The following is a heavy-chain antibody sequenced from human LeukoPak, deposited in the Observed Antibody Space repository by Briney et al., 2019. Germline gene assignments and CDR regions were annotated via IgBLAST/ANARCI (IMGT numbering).Heavy chain of an antibody. CDR1: GFTFSSYG. D-gene: IGHD2-2*01. CDR2: ISYDGSNK. Sequence: GGSLRLSCAASGFTFSSYGMHWVRQAPGKGLEWVAVISYDGSNKYYADSVKGRFTISRDNSKNTLYLQMNSLRAEDTAVYYCAKDNRIEKVPGLGPGSWGQGSLVTVCS. J-gene: IGHJ5*02. V-gene: IGHV3-30*18. CDR3: AKDNRIEKVPGLGPGS.